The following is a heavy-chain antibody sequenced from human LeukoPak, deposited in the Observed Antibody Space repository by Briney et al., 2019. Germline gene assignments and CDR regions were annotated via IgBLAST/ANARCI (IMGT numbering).Heavy chain of an antibody. V-gene: IGHV3-7*01. CDR3: ARRSVAGSLDY. CDR2: TKEDGGEK. D-gene: IGHD6-19*01. J-gene: IGHJ4*02. Sequence: GGSLRLSCAASGFTFSTYWMSWVRQAPGKGLEWVANTKEDGGEKYYVDSVKGRFTISRDNAENSLYLQMSSLRAEDTAVYYCARRSVAGSLDYWGQGTLVTVSS. CDR1: GFTFSTYW.